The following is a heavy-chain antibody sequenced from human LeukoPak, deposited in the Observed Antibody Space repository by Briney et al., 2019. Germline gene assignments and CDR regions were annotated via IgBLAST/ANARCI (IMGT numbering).Heavy chain of an antibody. Sequence: GGSLRLSCAASGFTFTSYAMSWVRQAPGKGLQWVSTINNSGGSTYYADSVKGRFTISRDNSKNTLYLQMNSLTAEDTAVYYCAKPPGGGSYWGQSIKSENFQDWGQGTLVTVSS. CDR1: GFTFTSYA. CDR3: AKPPGGGSYWGQSIKSENFQD. J-gene: IGHJ1*01. D-gene: IGHD1-26*01. CDR2: INNSGGST. V-gene: IGHV3-23*01.